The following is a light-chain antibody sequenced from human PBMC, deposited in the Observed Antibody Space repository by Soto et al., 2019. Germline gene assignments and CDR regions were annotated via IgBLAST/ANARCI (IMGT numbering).Light chain of an antibody. J-gene: IGLJ3*02. CDR3: QSYDRSLSGWV. CDR1: SSNIGANFD. V-gene: IGLV1-40*03. Sequence: QSALTQPPSVSGAPGQRVTISCTGSSSNIGANFDVHWYHQLPGTAPKLLIYGNTNRPSRVPDRFSGSKSGASASLAITGLQAEDEADYYCQSYDRSLSGWVFGGGTQLTVL. CDR2: GNT.